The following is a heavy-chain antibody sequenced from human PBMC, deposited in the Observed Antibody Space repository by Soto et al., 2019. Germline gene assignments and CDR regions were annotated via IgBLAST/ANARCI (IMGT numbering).Heavy chain of an antibody. J-gene: IGHJ4*02. Sequence: GESLKISCQGSGYSFTNYWIGWVRQMPGKGLEWMGIIYPGDSDARYSPSFQGQVTMSADKSIRIAYLQWNSLKASDTAIYYCARHGGPDARGHLDFDYWGQGTRVTVSS. V-gene: IGHV5-51*01. CDR1: GYSFTNYW. CDR3: ARHGGPDARGHLDFDY. D-gene: IGHD3-16*01. CDR2: IYPGDSDA.